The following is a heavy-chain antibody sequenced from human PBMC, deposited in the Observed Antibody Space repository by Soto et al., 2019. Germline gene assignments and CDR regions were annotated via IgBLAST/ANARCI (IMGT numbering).Heavy chain of an antibody. V-gene: IGHV1-69*06. CDR1: GGTFSSYA. CDR2: IIPIFGTA. Sequence: QVQLVQSGAEVKKPGSSVKVSCKASGGTFSSYAISWVRQAPGQVLEWMGGIIPIFGTANYAQKFQGRVTITADKSTSTAYMELSSLRSGDTAVYYCARGALGYCSGGSCYLSWFDPWGQGTLVTVSS. J-gene: IGHJ5*02. D-gene: IGHD2-15*01. CDR3: ARGALGYCSGGSCYLSWFDP.